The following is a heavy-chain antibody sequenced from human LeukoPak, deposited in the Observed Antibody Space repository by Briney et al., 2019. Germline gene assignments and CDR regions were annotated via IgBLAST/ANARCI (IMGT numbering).Heavy chain of an antibody. CDR1: GGSISSYY. CDR2: IYYSGST. J-gene: IGHJ6*02. V-gene: IGHV4-59*01. Sequence: SETLSLTCTVSGGSISSYYWSWIRQPPGKGLEWIGYIYYSGSTNYNPSLKSRVTISVDTSKNRFSLKLSSVTAADTAVYYCASCQSYYYGMDVWGQGTTVTVSS. CDR3: ASCQSYYYGMDV.